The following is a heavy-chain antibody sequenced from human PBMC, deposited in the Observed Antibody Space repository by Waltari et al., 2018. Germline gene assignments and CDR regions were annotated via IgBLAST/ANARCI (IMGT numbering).Heavy chain of an antibody. CDR2: IHWDDEK. CDR1: GFSLTSTGVA. V-gene: IGHV2-5*02. J-gene: IGHJ4*02. Sequence: QITLKESGPTLVKPTQTLTLTGTFSGFSLTSTGVAVSWIRQPPGKALEWLALIHWDDEKWYSPSLRSRLTITKDTSRNQVVLTLTNMDPVDTATYYCAGGWFYFDYWGQGTLVTVSS. CDR3: AGGWFYFDY. D-gene: IGHD6-19*01.